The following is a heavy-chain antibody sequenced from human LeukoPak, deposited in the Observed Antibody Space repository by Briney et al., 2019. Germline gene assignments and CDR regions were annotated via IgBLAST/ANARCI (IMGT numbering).Heavy chain of an antibody. CDR3: ASPRGGYYDSSGYPILDDAFDI. V-gene: IGHV1-2*02. D-gene: IGHD3-22*01. Sequence: EASVKVSCTASGYTFTGYYMHGVRQAPGQGLEWMGWINPNSGGTNYAQKFQGRVTITRDTSISTAYMELSRLRSDDTAVYYCASPRGGYYDSSGYPILDDAFDIWGQGTMVTVSS. J-gene: IGHJ3*02. CDR1: GYTFTGYY. CDR2: INPNSGGT.